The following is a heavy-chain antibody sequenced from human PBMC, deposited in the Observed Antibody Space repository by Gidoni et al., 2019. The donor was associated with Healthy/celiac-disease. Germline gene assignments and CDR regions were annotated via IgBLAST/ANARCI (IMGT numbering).Heavy chain of an antibody. CDR1: GGSISSYY. CDR3: AREVSSGWPDAFDI. D-gene: IGHD6-19*01. Sequence: QVQLQESGPGLVKPSETLSITCTVSGGSISSYYWSWIRQPPGKGLEWIGYIYYSGSTNYNPSLKSRVTISVDTSKNQFSLKLSSVTAADTAVYYCAREVSSGWPDAFDIWGQGTMVTVSS. V-gene: IGHV4-59*01. CDR2: IYYSGST. J-gene: IGHJ3*02.